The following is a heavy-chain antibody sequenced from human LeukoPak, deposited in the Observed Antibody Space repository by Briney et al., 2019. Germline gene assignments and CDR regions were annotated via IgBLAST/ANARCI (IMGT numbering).Heavy chain of an antibody. CDR3: ARESGKSYYYDSSGYFWFDP. D-gene: IGHD3-22*01. CDR2: IYYSGST. Sequence: SQTLSLTCTVSGGSISSGDYYWSWIRQPPGKGLEWIGYIYYSGSTYYNPSLKSRVTISVDTSKNQFSLKLSSVTAADTAVYYCARESGKSYYYDSSGYFWFDPWGQGTLVTVSS. CDR1: GGSISSGDYY. J-gene: IGHJ5*02. V-gene: IGHV4-30-4*01.